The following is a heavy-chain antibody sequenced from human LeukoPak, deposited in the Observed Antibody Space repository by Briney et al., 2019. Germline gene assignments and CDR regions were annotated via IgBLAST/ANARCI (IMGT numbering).Heavy chain of an antibody. V-gene: IGHV3-23*01. CDR2: VSGRGHST. Sequence: GGSLRLSCAASGFTFSNYAMSWVRRAPGKGLEGVSGVSGRGHSTVYADSVKGRFTISRDNSKSMMFLQMNSLGAEDTAVYYCAKDLLHGSGSYSWGVFDYWGQGILVTVSS. CDR1: GFTFSNYA. J-gene: IGHJ4*02. CDR3: AKDLLHGSGSYSWGVFDY. D-gene: IGHD3-10*01.